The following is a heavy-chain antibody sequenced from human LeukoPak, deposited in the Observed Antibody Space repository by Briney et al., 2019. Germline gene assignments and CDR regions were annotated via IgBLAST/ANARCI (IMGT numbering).Heavy chain of an antibody. Sequence: SETLSLTCAVSGGSFSGYYWSWIRQPPGKGLGWIGEINHSGSTNYNPSLKSRVTISVDTSKNQFSLKLSSVTAADTAVYYCARRRAAAAGTAEYFQHWGQGTLVTVSS. D-gene: IGHD6-13*01. CDR2: INHSGST. CDR1: GGSFSGYY. CDR3: ARRRAAAAGTAEYFQH. J-gene: IGHJ1*01. V-gene: IGHV4-34*01.